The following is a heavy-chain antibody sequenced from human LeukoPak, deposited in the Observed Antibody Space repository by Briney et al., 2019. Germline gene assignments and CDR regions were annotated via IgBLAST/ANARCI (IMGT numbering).Heavy chain of an antibody. CDR1: GFIFSDYY. CDR2: IRGSGPTI. Sequence: GGSLRLSCAASGFIFSDYYMSGIRQAPGKGREGGSYIRGSGPTIFYADSVKGRFTISRDNSKNTMYLQMDSLRAEDTAVYYCARARFCSTINCRDAFNIWGQGAMVTVSS. J-gene: IGHJ3*02. D-gene: IGHD2-2*01. V-gene: IGHV3-11*04. CDR3: ARARFCSTINCRDAFNI.